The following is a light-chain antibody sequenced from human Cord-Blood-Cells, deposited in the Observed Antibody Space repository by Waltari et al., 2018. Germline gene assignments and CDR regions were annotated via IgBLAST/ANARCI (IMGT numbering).Light chain of an antibody. CDR1: QSVSSN. J-gene: IGKJ4*01. Sequence: EIVIPQSPATLSVSPGERATLSCRARQSVSSNLAWYQQKPGQAPRLLIYGASTRATGIPARFSGSGSGTEFTLTISSLQSEDFAVYYCQQYNNWPPLTFGGGTKVEIK. CDR2: GAS. CDR3: QQYNNWPPLT. V-gene: IGKV3-15*01.